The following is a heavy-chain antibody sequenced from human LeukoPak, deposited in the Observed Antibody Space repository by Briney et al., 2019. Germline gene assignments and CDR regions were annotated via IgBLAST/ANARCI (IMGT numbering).Heavy chain of an antibody. Sequence: SVKVSCKASGGTFSSYAISWARQAPGQGLQWMGGIIPIFGTANYAQKFQGRVTITTDESTSTAYMELSSLRSEDTAVYYCARGVVVPAAMGADYWGQGTLVTVSS. D-gene: IGHD2-2*01. CDR1: GGTFSSYA. V-gene: IGHV1-69*05. CDR2: IIPIFGTA. J-gene: IGHJ4*02. CDR3: ARGVVVPAAMGADY.